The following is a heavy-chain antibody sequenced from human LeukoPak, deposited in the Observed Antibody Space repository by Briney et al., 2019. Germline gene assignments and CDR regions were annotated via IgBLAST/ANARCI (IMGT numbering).Heavy chain of an antibody. CDR3: AREGGIRGPGSHYYYMDV. J-gene: IGHJ6*03. V-gene: IGHV1-46*01. Sequence: ASVKVSCKASGYTFTGYYMHSVRQAPGQGLEWMGIINPSGGSTSYAQKFRGRVTMTRDTSTSTVYMELSSLRSEDTAVYYCAREGGIRGPGSHYYYMDVWGKGTTVTASS. D-gene: IGHD3-16*01. CDR2: INPSGGST. CDR1: GYTFTGYY.